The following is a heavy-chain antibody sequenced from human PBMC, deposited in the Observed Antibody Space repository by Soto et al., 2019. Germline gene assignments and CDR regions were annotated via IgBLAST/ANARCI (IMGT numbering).Heavy chain of an antibody. CDR1: SYTFTSYG. V-gene: IGHV1-18*01. CDR2: ISAHNGNT. CDR3: ARGRYGDY. J-gene: IGHJ4*02. D-gene: IGHD1-1*01. Sequence: QVHLVQSGAEVKKPGASVKVSCKASSYTFTSYGITWVRQAPGQGLEWMGWISAHNGNTDYAQKLQGRVIVTSDTSTSTAYMELRSLRSDDTAVYYCARGRYGDYWGQGALVTVSS.